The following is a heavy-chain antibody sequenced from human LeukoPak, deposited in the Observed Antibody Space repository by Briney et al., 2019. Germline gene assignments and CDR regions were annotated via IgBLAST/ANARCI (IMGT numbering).Heavy chain of an antibody. CDR3: ARHDNRGYYSLHY. D-gene: IGHD3-22*01. Sequence: PSETLSLTCTVSGASISNYYWSWTRQPPGKGLEWIGFGHYTGSSNYNPSLKSRVTTSVDTSRNQFSLKLISVTAADTAVYYCARHDNRGYYSLHYWGQGALVTVSS. V-gene: IGHV4-59*08. CDR2: GHYTGSS. CDR1: GASISNYY. J-gene: IGHJ4*02.